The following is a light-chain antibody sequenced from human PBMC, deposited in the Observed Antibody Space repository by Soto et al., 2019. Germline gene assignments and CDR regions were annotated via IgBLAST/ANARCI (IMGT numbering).Light chain of an antibody. CDR2: GNN. Sequence: QSVLTQPPSVSGAPGQRVTISCTGSSSNIGAGYDVHWYQQLPGTAPKLLLFGNNNRPSGVPDRFSGSKSATSASLASTGLQAEDEADYYCQSYDSSLSGWVFGGGTKLTVL. CDR1: SSNIGAGYD. V-gene: IGLV1-40*01. CDR3: QSYDSSLSGWV. J-gene: IGLJ3*02.